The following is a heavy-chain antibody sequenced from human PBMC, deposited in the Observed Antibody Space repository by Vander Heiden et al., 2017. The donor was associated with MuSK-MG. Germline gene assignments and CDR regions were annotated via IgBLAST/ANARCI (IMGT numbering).Heavy chain of an antibody. V-gene: IGHV1-24*01. D-gene: IGHD3-3*01. CDR3: VSSNYDLAMDV. CDR1: GFALIALS. CDR2: FDPEAGET. Sequence: QVQLVQSGAEVKKPGASVEVSCKVSGFALIALSMHWVRQAPGEGLEWMGSFDPEAGETIYAQKFQGRVTMTEDTSTDTAYMELSSLRSEDTAVYYCVSSNYDLAMDVWGKGTTVTVSS. J-gene: IGHJ6*03.